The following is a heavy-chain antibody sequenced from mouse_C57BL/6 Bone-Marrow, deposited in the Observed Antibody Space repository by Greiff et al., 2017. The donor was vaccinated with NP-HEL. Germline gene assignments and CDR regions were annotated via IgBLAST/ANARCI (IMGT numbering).Heavy chain of an antibody. Sequence: VQLQQSGPELVKPGASVKISCKASGYTFTDYYMNWVKQSHGKSLEWIGDINPNNGGTSYNQKFKGKATLTVDKSSSTAYMELRSLTSEDSAVYYCAREEIQYYYAMDYWGQGTSVTVSS. CDR3: AREEIQYYYAMDY. J-gene: IGHJ4*01. CDR1: GYTFTDYY. V-gene: IGHV1-26*01. CDR2: INPNNGGT.